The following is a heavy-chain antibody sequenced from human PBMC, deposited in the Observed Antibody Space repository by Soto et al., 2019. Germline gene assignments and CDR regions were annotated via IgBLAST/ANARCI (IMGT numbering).Heavy chain of an antibody. CDR1: GGSLSAYY. CDR3: ALGSLDTVDSSGFYEC. Sequence: PSETLSLTCAVYGGSLSAYYWSWIRQPPGKGLEWIGEINHSGGTSYNPSLKSRVTISVDTSKSQFSLKLTSVTAADRAVYYCALGSLDTVDSSGFYECWGQGTPVTGSS. D-gene: IGHD3-22*01. J-gene: IGHJ4*02. V-gene: IGHV4-34*01. CDR2: INHSGGT.